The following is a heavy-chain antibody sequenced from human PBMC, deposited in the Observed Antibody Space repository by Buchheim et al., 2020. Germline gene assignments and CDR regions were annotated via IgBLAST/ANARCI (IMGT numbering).Heavy chain of an antibody. V-gene: IGHV3-73*01. CDR2: SRSIANNYAT. CDR1: GFTFSGSA. D-gene: IGHD4-11*01. Sequence: EVQLVESGGGLVQPGGSLKPSCAASGFTFSGSAMHWVRQASGKGLEWIGRSRSIANNYATAYAASGKGRFTISRDASKNTAYLQMNSLKTEDTAIYYCTRGDYSNFNWGQGTL. CDR3: TRGDYSNFN. J-gene: IGHJ4*02.